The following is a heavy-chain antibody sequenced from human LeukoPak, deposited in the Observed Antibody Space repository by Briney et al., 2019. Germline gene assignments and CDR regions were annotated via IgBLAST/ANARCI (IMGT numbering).Heavy chain of an antibody. Sequence: GESLRISSKGSGYSFTSDWISWVRQMPGKGLEWMGRIDPIDSYTNTTPSFQSHVTISADKSISTAYVQWRSLKASDTAMYYCARSIEYCSSIRCPKWFDPWGQGHLVTVSS. D-gene: IGHD2-2*01. CDR1: GYSFTSDW. CDR2: IDPIDSYT. V-gene: IGHV5-10-1*01. J-gene: IGHJ5*02. CDR3: ARSIEYCSSIRCPKWFDP.